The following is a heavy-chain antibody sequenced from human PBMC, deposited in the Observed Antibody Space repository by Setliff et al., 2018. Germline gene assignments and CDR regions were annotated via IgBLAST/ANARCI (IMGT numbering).Heavy chain of an antibody. CDR2: IYIGGSA. Sequence: SETLSLTCTVYGGSMSSYYWSWIRQPAGKGLEWIGRIYIGGSANYNPSLKSRVTRSIDTSKNQFSLKLNSVTAADMAVYYCAREQWLDPPGYYYMDVWTKGTTVTVSS. D-gene: IGHD6-19*01. V-gene: IGHV4-4*07. J-gene: IGHJ6*03. CDR3: AREQWLDPPGYYYMDV. CDR1: GGSMSSYY.